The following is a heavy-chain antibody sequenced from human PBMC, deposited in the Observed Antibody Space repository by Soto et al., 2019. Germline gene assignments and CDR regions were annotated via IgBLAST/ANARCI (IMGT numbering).Heavy chain of an antibody. D-gene: IGHD3-22*01. Sequence: PGGSLRLSCAASGYTFSNSDMNWVHKSPGKGLEWVSGVSWNGSRRHYADSVKGRFIISRDNSRNTLYLQTNSLRAEDTAVYYCVRRAYYDSSGYYSEVSGGAFDIWGQGTMVTVSS. CDR2: VSWNGSRR. V-gene: IGHV3-35*01. CDR1: GYTFSNSD. J-gene: IGHJ3*02. CDR3: VRRAYYDSSGYYSEVSGGAFDI.